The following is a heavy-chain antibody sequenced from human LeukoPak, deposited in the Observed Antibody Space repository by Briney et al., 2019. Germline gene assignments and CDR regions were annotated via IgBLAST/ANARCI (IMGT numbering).Heavy chain of an antibody. CDR2: INPSGGST. CDR3: ARGGDQRYYYDSSGYYFDY. J-gene: IGHJ4*02. D-gene: IGHD3-22*01. Sequence: WASVKVSCKASGYTFTSYYMHWVRQAPGQGLEWMGIINPSGGSTSYSQKFQGRVTMTRDMSTSTVYMELSSLRSEDTAVYYCARGGDQRYYYDSSGYYFDYWGQGTLVTVSS. V-gene: IGHV1-46*01. CDR1: GYTFTSYY.